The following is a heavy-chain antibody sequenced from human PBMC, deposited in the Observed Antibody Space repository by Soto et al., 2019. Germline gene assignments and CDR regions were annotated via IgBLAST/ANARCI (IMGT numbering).Heavy chain of an antibody. J-gene: IGHJ4*02. CDR1: EFSFTNFW. V-gene: IGHV5-51*01. Sequence: PGESLKISCNASEFSFTNFWIGWVRQMPGKGLEWMGIIYPGDSDTRYSPSFQGQVTISADKSVSTAYLQWSNLKASDTAMYYCARGTMAYYFDYSGKGNLVTV. CDR2: IYPGDSDT. CDR3: ARGTMAYYFDY. D-gene: IGHD1-7*01.